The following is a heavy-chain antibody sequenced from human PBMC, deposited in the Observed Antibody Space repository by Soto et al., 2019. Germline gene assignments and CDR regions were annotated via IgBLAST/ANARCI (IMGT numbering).Heavy chain of an antibody. D-gene: IGHD4-17*01. CDR1: GGSFSGYY. CDR3: ERRSTGKTTVWGFDP. Sequence: PSETLSLTCAVYGGSFSGYYWSWIRQPPGKGLEWIGEINHSGSTNYNPSLKSRVTISVDTSKNQFSLKLSSVTAADTAVYYCERRSTGKTTVWGFDPWGQGTPVPVYS. CDR2: INHSGST. J-gene: IGHJ5*02. V-gene: IGHV4-34*01.